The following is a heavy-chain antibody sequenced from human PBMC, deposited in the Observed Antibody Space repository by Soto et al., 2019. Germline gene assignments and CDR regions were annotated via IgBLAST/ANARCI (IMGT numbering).Heavy chain of an antibody. J-gene: IGHJ4*02. CDR1: GFTFTGSW. CDR3: ARGIFGSGTANDY. D-gene: IGHD3-10*01. CDR2: INGDGSGT. V-gene: IGHV3-74*01. Sequence: EVQLVESGGGLVQPGGSLRLSCAASGFTFTGSWMHWVRQAPGKGLVWVSRINGDGSGTSYADFVKGRFIISRDDAKNTLFLQMNGLRAEDTAVYYCARGIFGSGTANDYWGQGTLVTASS.